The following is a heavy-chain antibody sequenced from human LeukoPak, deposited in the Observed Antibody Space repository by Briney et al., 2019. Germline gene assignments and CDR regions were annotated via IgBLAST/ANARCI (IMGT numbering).Heavy chain of an antibody. CDR1: GYTFTSYG. J-gene: IGHJ4*02. Sequence: ASVKVSCKASGYTFTSYGISWVRLAPGQGREWMGWISAYNGNTNYAQKLQGRVTMTTDTSTSTAYMELRSLRSDDTAVYYCARPALSSCGGDCYSLDYWGQGTLVTVSS. CDR3: ARPALSSCGGDCYSLDY. CDR2: ISAYNGNT. D-gene: IGHD2-21*01. V-gene: IGHV1-18*01.